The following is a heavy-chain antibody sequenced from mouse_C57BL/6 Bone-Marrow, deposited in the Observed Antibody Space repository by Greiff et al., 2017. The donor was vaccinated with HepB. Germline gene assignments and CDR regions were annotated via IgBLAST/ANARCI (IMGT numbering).Heavy chain of an antibody. CDR3: ARRASSVDDDAWFAY. J-gene: IGHJ3*01. D-gene: IGHD2-12*01. CDR2: INPNNGGT. V-gene: IGHV1-26*01. CDR1: GYTFTDYY. Sequence: VQLQQSGPELVKPGASVKISCKASGYTFTDYYMNWVKQSHGKSLEWIGDINPNNGGTSYNQKFKGKATLTVDKSSSTAYMELRSLTSEDSAVYYCARRASSVDDDAWFAYWGQGTLVTVSA.